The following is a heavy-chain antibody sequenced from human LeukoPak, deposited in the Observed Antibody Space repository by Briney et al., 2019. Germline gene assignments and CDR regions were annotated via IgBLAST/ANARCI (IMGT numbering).Heavy chain of an antibody. J-gene: IGHJ5*02. CDR2: TYYRSKWYN. CDR1: GDSVSSNSAA. D-gene: IGHD6-13*01. V-gene: IGHV6-1*01. Sequence: SQTLSLTCAISGDSVSSNSAAWNWIRQSSSRGLEWLGRTYYRSKWYNDYAVSVKSRITINPDTSKNQFSLQLNSVTPEDTAVYYCARDSGIAAAGSNWFDPWGQGTLVTVSS. CDR3: ARDSGIAAAGSNWFDP.